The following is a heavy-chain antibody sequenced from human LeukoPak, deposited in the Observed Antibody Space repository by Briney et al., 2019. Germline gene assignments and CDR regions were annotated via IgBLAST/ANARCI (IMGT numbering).Heavy chain of an antibody. CDR1: GGTFKTST. CDR2: ILPVLGKV. CDR3: VVFFALVQDDS. J-gene: IGHJ4*02. V-gene: IGHV1-69*16. Sequence: SVKVSCQPFGGTFKTSTTSSVRQAPGQGIEWMGGILPVLGKVHYAQKFQGRLTITADESSNTAHMELTTLTAEDTAVYYCVVFFALVQDDSWGQGPLVAVSS. D-gene: IGHD3-16*01.